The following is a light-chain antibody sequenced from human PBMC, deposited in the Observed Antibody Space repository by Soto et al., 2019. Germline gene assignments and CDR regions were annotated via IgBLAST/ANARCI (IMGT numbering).Light chain of an antibody. Sequence: DLQFTQSPSTLSASVGDRVTITGRASQSISIWLAWYQQKPGKAPKILIHKASSLESGVPSRFSGSGSGTEFTLTISSLQPDDFATYYCQQYSTYTPRTFGQGTKVDIK. CDR1: QSISIW. J-gene: IGKJ1*01. CDR3: QQYSTYTPRT. V-gene: IGKV1-5*03. CDR2: KAS.